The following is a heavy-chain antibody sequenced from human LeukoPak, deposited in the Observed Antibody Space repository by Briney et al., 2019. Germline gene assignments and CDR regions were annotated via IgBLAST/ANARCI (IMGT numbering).Heavy chain of an antibody. D-gene: IGHD3-9*01. V-gene: IGHV3-7*01. J-gene: IGHJ6*02. CDR2: TKEDGSEE. CDR3: AKDLYDILTGFAGMDV. Sequence: GGSLRLSCTASGFSFSSHWMTWVRQAPGKGLEWVAKTKEDGSEEHYVDSVKGRFTISRDNARNSVSLQMNTLRVEDTAVNYCAKDLYDILTGFAGMDVWGQGTTVTVSS. CDR1: GFSFSSHW.